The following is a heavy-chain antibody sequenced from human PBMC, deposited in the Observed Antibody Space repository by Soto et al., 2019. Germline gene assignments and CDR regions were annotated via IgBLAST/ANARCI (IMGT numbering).Heavy chain of an antibody. Sequence: EVQLVESGRGLVQPGGSLRLSCGASGFTFSNYNMKWVRQAPGKGLEWVSYISSSGSTTYYADSVKGRFTISRDNAKDSLFLQMNSLRDEDTAVYYCARDAFDYDATGYHSDYWGQGTLVTVSS. CDR1: GFTFSNYN. CDR2: ISSSGSTT. D-gene: IGHD3-22*01. V-gene: IGHV3-48*02. CDR3: ARDAFDYDATGYHSDY. J-gene: IGHJ4*02.